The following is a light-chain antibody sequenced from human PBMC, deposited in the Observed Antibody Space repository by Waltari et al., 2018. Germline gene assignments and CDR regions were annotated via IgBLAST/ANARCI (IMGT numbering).Light chain of an antibody. CDR1: SSDLGSYNL. J-gene: IGLJ2*01. CDR3: CSYAGSNTFL. CDR2: EGN. Sequence: QSALTQPASVSGSPGQSITISCTGTSSDLGSYNLVSWSQQHPGKAPKLLIYEGNKRHPGVSNRVSGSNSGNTASLTISGLQAEDEADYYCCSYAGSNTFLFGGGTKVTVL. V-gene: IGLV2-23*03.